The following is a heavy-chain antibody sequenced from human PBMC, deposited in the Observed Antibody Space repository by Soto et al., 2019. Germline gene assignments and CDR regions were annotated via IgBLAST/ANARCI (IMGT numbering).Heavy chain of an antibody. CDR3: GGVKGGGRRLLLWFGEFDY. CDR2: MNPNSGNT. Sequence: QVQLVQSGAEVKKPGASVKVSCKASGYTFTSYDINWVRQATGQGLEWMGWMNPNSGNTGYAQKLQGRVTMTRNTSISRGYMELSSLASEDTAGYYCGGVKGGGRRLLLWFGEFDYWGQGTLVTVSS. V-gene: IGHV1-8*01. J-gene: IGHJ4*02. D-gene: IGHD3-10*01. CDR1: GYTFTSYD.